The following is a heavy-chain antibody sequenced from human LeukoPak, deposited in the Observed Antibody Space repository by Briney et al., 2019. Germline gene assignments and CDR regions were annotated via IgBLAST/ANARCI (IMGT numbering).Heavy chain of an antibody. J-gene: IGHJ6*02. CDR1: GYTFTSYA. V-gene: IGHV7-4-1*02. Sequence: ASVKVSCKASGYTFTSYAMNWVRQAPGQGLEWMGWINTNTGNPTYAQGFTGRFVFSLVTSVSTAYLQISSLKAEDTAVYYCARDFSSYGYYYYYGMDVWGQGTTVTVSS. CDR2: INTNTGNP. CDR3: ARDFSSYGYYYYYGMDV. D-gene: IGHD5-18*01.